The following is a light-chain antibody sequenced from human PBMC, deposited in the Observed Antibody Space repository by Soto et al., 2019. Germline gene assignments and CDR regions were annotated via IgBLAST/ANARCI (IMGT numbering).Light chain of an antibody. CDR1: QGVSSSY. Sequence: EIALTQSPGTLSLPPRDGATLSFRASQGVSSSYLAWYQHKPGQSTRLLIYGASSRASGIPDRFSGSWSGTAFTLTIDRLEPADFAGYYCQPYGASVTFGSGATLALK. CDR3: QPYGASVT. V-gene: IGKV3-20*01. CDR2: GAS. J-gene: IGKJ3*01.